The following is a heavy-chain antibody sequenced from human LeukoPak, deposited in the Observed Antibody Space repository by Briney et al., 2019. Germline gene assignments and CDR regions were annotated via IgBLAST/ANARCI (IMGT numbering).Heavy chain of an antibody. V-gene: IGHV4-34*01. CDR3: ARGRGLRYFDWLDY. D-gene: IGHD3-9*01. CDR2: INHSGST. CDR1: GGSFSGYY. Sequence: SETLSLTCAVYGGSFSGYYWSWIRQPPGKGLEWIGEINHSGSTNYSPSLKSRVTISVDTSKNQFSLKLSSVTAADTAVYYCARGRGLRYFDWLDYWGQGTLVTVSS. J-gene: IGHJ4*02.